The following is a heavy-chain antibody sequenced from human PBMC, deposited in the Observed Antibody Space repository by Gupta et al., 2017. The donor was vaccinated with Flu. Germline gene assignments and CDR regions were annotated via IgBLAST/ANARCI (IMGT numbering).Heavy chain of an antibody. CDR1: FSIYA. CDR2: ISHGSSKA. J-gene: IGHJ4*01. V-gene: IGHV3-23*01. CDR3: WRPARIVVLVEY. Sequence: FSIYAMTWVRQAPGKGLEWVSTISHGSSKAHDADAVKGRLKISRDKSKNKLQLQMLRRGDEDKALYFCWRPARIVVLVEYWGQGTLGHRL. D-gene: IGHD3-22*01.